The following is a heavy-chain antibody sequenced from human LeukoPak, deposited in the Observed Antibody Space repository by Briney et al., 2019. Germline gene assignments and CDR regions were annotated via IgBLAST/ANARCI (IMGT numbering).Heavy chain of an antibody. J-gene: IGHJ4*02. Sequence: SVKVSCKASGDTFSSYVIYWLRQAPGQGLEWLGGIIPIFGIPNYAQHFQGRVTITADESTRTAYMELSSLRSEDTAVYYCARDWNSSGYYCWGQGTLVTISS. V-gene: IGHV1-69*13. D-gene: IGHD3-22*01. CDR1: GDTFSSYV. CDR3: ARDWNSSGYYC. CDR2: IIPIFGIP.